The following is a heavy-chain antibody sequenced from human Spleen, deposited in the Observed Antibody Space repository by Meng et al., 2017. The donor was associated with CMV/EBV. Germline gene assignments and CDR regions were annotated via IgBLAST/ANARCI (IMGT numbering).Heavy chain of an antibody. Sequence: ASVKVSCKASGYTFNSYGVTWVRQAPGQGLEWMGWINTYNGNTNYAQKFQGRVTMTTDTSTSTVYMDLTSLRSDDTAVYYCARVMVRGAQRYGMDVWGQGTTVTVSS. J-gene: IGHJ6*02. V-gene: IGHV1-18*01. CDR1: GYTFNSYG. CDR2: INTYNGNT. CDR3: ARVMVRGAQRYGMDV. D-gene: IGHD3-10*01.